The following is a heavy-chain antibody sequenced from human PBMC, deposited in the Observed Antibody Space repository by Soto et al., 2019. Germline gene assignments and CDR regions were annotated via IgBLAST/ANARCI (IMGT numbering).Heavy chain of an antibody. D-gene: IGHD3-10*01. V-gene: IGHV1-18*01. CDR1: GYTFTNYG. Sequence: SVKLSCKASGYTFTNYGLSWVRQAPGQGLEWMGWISAYNGNTNYAQKLQGRVTMTTDESTSTAYMELSSLRSEDTAVYYCARDNGSGSYHYYGMDVWGQGTTVTVSS. CDR2: ISAYNGNT. J-gene: IGHJ6*02. CDR3: ARDNGSGSYHYYGMDV.